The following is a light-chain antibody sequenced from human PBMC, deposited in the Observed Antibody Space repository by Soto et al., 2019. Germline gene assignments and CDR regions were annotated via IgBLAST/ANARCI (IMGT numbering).Light chain of an antibody. CDR3: QQYENFPIT. CDR2: DAS. V-gene: IGKV1-33*01. J-gene: IGKJ5*01. Sequence: DMQMTQSPSSLSASVGDRVTITCQASQDISIYLNWYQQKPGKAPELLIYDASNLETGVPSRFSGSGSGTDFTFTISSLQPEDIGTYYCQQYENFPITFGQGTRL. CDR1: QDISIY.